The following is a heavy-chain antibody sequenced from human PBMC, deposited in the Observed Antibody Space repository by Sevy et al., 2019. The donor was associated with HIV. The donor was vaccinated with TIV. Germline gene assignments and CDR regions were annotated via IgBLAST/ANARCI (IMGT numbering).Heavy chain of an antibody. CDR1: SGSISTFY. J-gene: IGHJ4*02. D-gene: IGHD1-26*01. CDR3: AGEWVGASRSFDY. Sequence: SETLSLTCTVSSGSISTFYWSWIRQPPGKGLEWIGYIYSSGISNFNPSLKSRVTISLDTSKSQFSLNLTSVTAADTAVDYCAGEWVGASRSFDYWGQGTLVTVSS. V-gene: IGHV4-59*13. CDR2: IYSSGIS.